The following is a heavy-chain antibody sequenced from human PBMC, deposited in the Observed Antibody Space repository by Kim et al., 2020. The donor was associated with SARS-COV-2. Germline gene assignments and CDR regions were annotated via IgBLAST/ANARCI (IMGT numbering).Heavy chain of an antibody. Sequence: GGSLRLSCAASGFTFSSYSMNWVRQAPGKGLEWVSYISSSSSTIYYADSVKGRFTISRDNAKNSLYLQMNSLRAEDTAVYYCARDRKTHTNVVVVTARPFDYWGQGTLVTVSS. CDR3: ARDRKTHTNVVVVTARPFDY. J-gene: IGHJ4*02. CDR2: ISSSSSTI. V-gene: IGHV3-48*04. D-gene: IGHD2-21*02. CDR1: GFTFSSYS.